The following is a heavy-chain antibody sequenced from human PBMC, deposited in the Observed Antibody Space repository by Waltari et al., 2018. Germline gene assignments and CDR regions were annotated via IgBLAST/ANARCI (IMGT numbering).Heavy chain of an antibody. CDR1: GFSLTSTGVA. CDR2: IHWDDEK. J-gene: IGHJ4*02. V-gene: IGHV2-5*02. D-gene: IGHD6-19*01. Sequence: QITLKESGPTLAKPTQTLTLTCTFSGFSLTSTGVAVSWIRQPPGKALEWLALIHWDDEKWYSPSLKSRLTITKDTSRNQVVLTMTNMDPVDTATYFCAGGWFYFDYWGPGTLVTVSS. CDR3: AGGWFYFDY.